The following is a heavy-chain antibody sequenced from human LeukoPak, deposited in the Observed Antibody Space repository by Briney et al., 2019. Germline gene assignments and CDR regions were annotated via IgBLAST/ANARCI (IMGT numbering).Heavy chain of an antibody. J-gene: IGHJ6*02. CDR3: ARWECSSTSCYMHDYYYYYGMDV. CDR1: GGTFSSYV. Sequence: ASVKVSCKASGGTFSSYVISWVRQAPGQGLEWMGRIIPILGIANYAQKFQGRVTITADKSTSTAYMELSSLRSEDTAVYYCARWECSSTSCYMHDYYYYYGMDVWGQGTTVTVSS. V-gene: IGHV1-69*04. CDR2: IIPILGIA. D-gene: IGHD2-2*02.